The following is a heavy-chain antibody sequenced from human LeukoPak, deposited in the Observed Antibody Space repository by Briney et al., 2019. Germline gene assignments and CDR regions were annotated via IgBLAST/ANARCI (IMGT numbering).Heavy chain of an antibody. Sequence: SETLSLTCTVSGGSISSRNYCWGWIRQPPGKGLEWIGNIYYSGGTYYNPSLKSRVTISVDTSKNQFSLKLSSVTAADTAVYYCAREYSSSWYYYFDYWGQGTLVTVSS. CDR2: IYYSGGT. V-gene: IGHV4-39*01. J-gene: IGHJ4*02. D-gene: IGHD6-13*01. CDR3: AREYSSSWYYYFDY. CDR1: GGSISSRNYC.